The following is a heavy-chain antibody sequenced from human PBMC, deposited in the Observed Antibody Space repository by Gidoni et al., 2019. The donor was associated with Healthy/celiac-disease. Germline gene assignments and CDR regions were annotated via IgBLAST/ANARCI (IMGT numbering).Heavy chain of an antibody. Sequence: EVQLVESGGGLVQPGGSLRLSCAASGFTFSSYSMNWVRQAPGKRLEWVSYISSSSSTIYYADSVKGRFTISRDNAKNSLYLQMNSLRDEDTAVYYCAREGITYYYYGMDVWGQGTTVTVSS. D-gene: IGHD3-10*01. CDR3: AREGITYYYYGMDV. J-gene: IGHJ6*02. V-gene: IGHV3-48*02. CDR2: ISSSSSTI. CDR1: GFTFSSYS.